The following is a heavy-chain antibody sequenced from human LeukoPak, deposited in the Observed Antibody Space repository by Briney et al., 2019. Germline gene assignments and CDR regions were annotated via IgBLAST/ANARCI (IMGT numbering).Heavy chain of an antibody. Sequence: GGSLRLSCAASGFTFSSYAMHWVRQAPGKGLEWVAVISYDGSNKYYADSVKGRFTISRDNSKNTLYLQMNSLRAEDTAVYYCARELDYWGQGTLVPVSS. CDR1: GFTFSSYA. CDR3: ARELDY. V-gene: IGHV3-30*04. CDR2: ISYDGSNK. J-gene: IGHJ4*02.